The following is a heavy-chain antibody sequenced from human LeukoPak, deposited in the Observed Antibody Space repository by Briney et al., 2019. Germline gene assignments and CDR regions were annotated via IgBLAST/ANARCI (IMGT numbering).Heavy chain of an antibody. CDR2: IYYSGST. CDR3: ASNRDAFDI. J-gene: IGHJ3*02. D-gene: IGHD2/OR15-2a*01. V-gene: IGHV4-59*01. CDR1: GGSISSYY. Sequence: SGTLSLTCTVSGGSISSYYWSWIRQPPGKGLEWIGYIYYSGSTNYNPSLKSRVTISVDTSKNQFSLKLSSVTAADTAVYYCASNRDAFDIWGQGTMVTVSS.